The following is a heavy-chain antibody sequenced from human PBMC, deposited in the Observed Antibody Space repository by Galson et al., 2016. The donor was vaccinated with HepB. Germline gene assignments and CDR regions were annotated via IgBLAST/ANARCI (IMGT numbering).Heavy chain of an antibody. CDR3: ARVRCISPTCHDFDC. CDR2: IYSGGKT. V-gene: IGHV3-53*01. D-gene: IGHD2-2*01. Sequence: SLRLSCAASGFTFSSYAMSWVRQAPGKGLEWVSVIYSGGKTYFADSVKGRFSISRDNAKNTLFLHMNSLRAEDTAVYYCARVRCISPTCHDFDCWGQGTLVTVSS. J-gene: IGHJ4*02. CDR1: GFTFSSYA.